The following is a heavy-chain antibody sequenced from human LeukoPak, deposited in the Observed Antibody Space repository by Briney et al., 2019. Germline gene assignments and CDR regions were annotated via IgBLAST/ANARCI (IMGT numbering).Heavy chain of an antibody. D-gene: IGHD3-10*01. CDR1: GFTFSSYG. CDR2: ICGSGGTT. CDR3: AKDFSRGRVRGVIRYFDY. Sequence: GGTLRLSCAASGFTFSSYGMSWVRQAPGKGLEWVSAICGSGGTTYNADSVRGGSTIFRTNSKNMLHLQRYRIRAEDTAVYYCAKDFSRGRVRGVIRYFDYWGQGTLVTVSS. V-gene: IGHV3-23*01. J-gene: IGHJ4*02.